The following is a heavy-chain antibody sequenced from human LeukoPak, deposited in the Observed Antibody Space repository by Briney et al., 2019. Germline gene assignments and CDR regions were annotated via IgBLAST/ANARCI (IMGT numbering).Heavy chain of an antibody. CDR3: AKEGYCSSTSCYVLDY. Sequence: GGSLRLSCAASGFTFSSYGMHWVRQAPGKGLEWVAVISYDGSNKYYADSVKGRFTISRDNSKNTLYLQMNSLRAEDTAVYYCAKEGYCSSTSCYVLDYWGQGTLVTVSS. V-gene: IGHV3-30*18. J-gene: IGHJ4*02. CDR2: ISYDGSNK. CDR1: GFTFSSYG. D-gene: IGHD2-2*01.